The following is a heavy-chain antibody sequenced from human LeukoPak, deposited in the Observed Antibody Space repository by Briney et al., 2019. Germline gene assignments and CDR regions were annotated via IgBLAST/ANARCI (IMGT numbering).Heavy chain of an antibody. Sequence: PGGSLRLSCAASGFTFSNYGVHWVRQAPGKGLEWVAVIRYDGSTKYYADSVKGRFTISRDNSKNTVYLEMNSLRAEDTAMYYCGTVRGPDSSRWYSDYWGQGTLVTVSS. CDR2: IRYDGSTK. J-gene: IGHJ4*02. CDR3: GTVRGPDSSRWYSDY. D-gene: IGHD6-13*01. V-gene: IGHV3-33*01. CDR1: GFTFSNYG.